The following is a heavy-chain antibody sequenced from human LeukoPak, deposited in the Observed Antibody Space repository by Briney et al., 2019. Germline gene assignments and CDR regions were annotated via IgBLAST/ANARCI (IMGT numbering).Heavy chain of an antibody. CDR3: ARGHWGLDF. Sequence: GGSLRLSCTVSGFRFSDHYMSWIRQAPGKGLESVAYISGSGSIIYVVDSVKGRFSISSDNAKNSLYLQMNSLRAEDAAVYYCARGHWGLDFWGQGTLVTVSS. D-gene: IGHD7-27*01. V-gene: IGHV3-11*01. J-gene: IGHJ4*02. CDR2: ISGSGSII. CDR1: GFRFSDHY.